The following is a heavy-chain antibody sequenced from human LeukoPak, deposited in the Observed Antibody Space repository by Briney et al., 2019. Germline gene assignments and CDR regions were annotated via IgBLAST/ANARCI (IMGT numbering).Heavy chain of an antibody. CDR1: GFTFSSYS. V-gene: IGHV3-48*01. CDR3: ARDLGSPLSTIFGVVTSFDY. D-gene: IGHD3-3*01. CDR2: ISSSSSTI. Sequence: GGSLRLSCAASGFTFSSYSMNWVRQAPGKGLEWVSYISSSSSTIYYADSVKGRFTISRDNAKNSLYLQMNSLRAEDTAVYYCARDLGSPLSTIFGVVTSFDYWGQGTLVTVSS. J-gene: IGHJ4*02.